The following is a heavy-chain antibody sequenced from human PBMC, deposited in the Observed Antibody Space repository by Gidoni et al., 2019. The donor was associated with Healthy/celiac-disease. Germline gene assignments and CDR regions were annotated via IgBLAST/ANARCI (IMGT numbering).Heavy chain of an antibody. D-gene: IGHD3-10*01. CDR1: GDSVSSNSAA. CDR3: AREAVRGAYGMDV. V-gene: IGHV6-1*01. Sequence: VQLQQSRPGRVEPSQPLSPTCSISGDSVSSNSAAWNWLRQSPSRGLEWLGRTYYRSKWYNDYAVSVKSRITINPDTAKNQFSLQLNSVTTEDTAVYDCAREAVRGAYGMDVWGQGTTVTVSS. CDR2: TYYRSKWYN. J-gene: IGHJ6*02.